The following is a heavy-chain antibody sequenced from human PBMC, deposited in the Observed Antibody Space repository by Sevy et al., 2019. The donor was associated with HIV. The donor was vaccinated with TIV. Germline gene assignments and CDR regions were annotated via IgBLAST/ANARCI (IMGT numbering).Heavy chain of an antibody. J-gene: IGHJ4*02. CDR1: GGSISSYY. D-gene: IGHD6-19*01. V-gene: IGHV4-59*01. CDR2: VYYSGNT. Sequence: SETLSLTCSVSGGSISSYYCSWIRQSPGKGLEWIGYVYYSGNTNYNPSLKSRVTISIDKSKNQFSLKLGSVTAADTAVYYCARDPIAVAPYFDNWGQGTLVTVSS. CDR3: ARDPIAVAPYFDN.